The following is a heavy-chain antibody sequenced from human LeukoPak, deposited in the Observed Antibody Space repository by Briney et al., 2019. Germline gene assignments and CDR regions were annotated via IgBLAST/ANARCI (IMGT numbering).Heavy chain of an antibody. CDR3: ARDARGRYYYYYMDV. D-gene: IGHD3-16*01. CDR1: GYTFTGYY. V-gene: IGHV1-2*02. J-gene: IGHJ6*03. Sequence: ASVKVSCKASGYTFTGYYMHWVRQAPGQGPEWMGSINPNSGGTNYAQKFQGRVTMTRDTSISTAYMELSRLRSDDTAVYYCARDARGRYYYYYMDVWGKGTTVTVSS. CDR2: INPNSGGT.